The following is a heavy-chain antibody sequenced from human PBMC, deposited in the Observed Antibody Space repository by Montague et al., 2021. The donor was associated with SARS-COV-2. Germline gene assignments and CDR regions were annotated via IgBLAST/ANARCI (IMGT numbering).Heavy chain of an antibody. J-gene: IGHJ4*02. D-gene: IGHD3-10*01. CDR2: IYYSGTT. CDR1: SGSIISSGYY. CDR3: ARGMIRGVTTPFDY. V-gene: IGHV4-39*02. Sequence: SETLSLTCSVSSGSIISSGYYWGWIRQPPGTELEWIGNIYYSGTTYYNPSLQSRGTISVDTSKNHLSLRLSSVTAADTAVYFCARGMIRGVTTPFDYWGQGSQVTVSS.